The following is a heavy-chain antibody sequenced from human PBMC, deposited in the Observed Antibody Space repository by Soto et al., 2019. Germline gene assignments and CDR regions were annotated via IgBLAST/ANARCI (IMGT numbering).Heavy chain of an antibody. D-gene: IGHD3-9*01. V-gene: IGHV3-23*01. CDR1: GFTFSRYV. CDR3: AKDYYDTLTGYYGPDY. Sequence: PGGSLRLSCAASGFTFSRYVMNWVRQAPGKGLEWVSAISGGGDSTYYADSVKGRFTISRDNSKNLLYLQMNSLGAEDTAVYYCAKDYYDTLTGYYGPDYWGQGTLVTVSS. CDR2: ISGGGDST. J-gene: IGHJ4*02.